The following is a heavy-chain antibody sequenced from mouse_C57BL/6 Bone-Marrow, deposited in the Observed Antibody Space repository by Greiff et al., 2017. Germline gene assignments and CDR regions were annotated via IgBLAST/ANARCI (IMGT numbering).Heavy chain of an antibody. V-gene: IGHV3-6*01. J-gene: IGHJ4*01. CDR3: ARDVPARAMDY. CDR1: GYSITSGYY. Sequence: EVKLQESGPGLVKPSQSLSLTCSVTGYSITSGYYWNWIRQFPGNKLEWMGYISYDGSNNYNPSLKNRISITRDTSKNQFFLKLNSVTTEDTATYYCARDVPARAMDYWGQGTSVTVSS. CDR2: ISYDGSN.